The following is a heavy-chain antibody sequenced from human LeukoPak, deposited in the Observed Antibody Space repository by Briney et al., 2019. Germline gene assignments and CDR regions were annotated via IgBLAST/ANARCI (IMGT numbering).Heavy chain of an antibody. CDR2: INPSGGST. D-gene: IGHD5-18*01. CDR1: GYTFTSYY. J-gene: IGHJ6*02. V-gene: IGHV1-46*01. Sequence: ASVKVSCKASGYTFTSYYMHWVRQAPGQGLEWMGIINPSGGSTSYAQKFHGRVTMTRDTSTSTVYMELSSLRSEDTAVYYCARDPSDTAMANGMDVWGQGTTVTVSS. CDR3: ARDPSDTAMANGMDV.